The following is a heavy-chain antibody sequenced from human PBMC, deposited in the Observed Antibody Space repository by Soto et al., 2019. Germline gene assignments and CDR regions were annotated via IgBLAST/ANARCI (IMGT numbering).Heavy chain of an antibody. V-gene: IGHV1-18*04. CDR1: GYTFTSYG. CDR3: ARDALSSSWRPWYFDL. CDR2: ISAYNGNT. Sequence: ASVKVSCKASGYTFTSYGIIWVRQAPGQGLEWMGWISAYNGNTNYAQKLQGRVTMTTDTSTSTAYMELRSLRSDDTAVYYCARDALSSSWRPWYFDLWGRGTLVNVS. J-gene: IGHJ2*01. D-gene: IGHD6-13*01.